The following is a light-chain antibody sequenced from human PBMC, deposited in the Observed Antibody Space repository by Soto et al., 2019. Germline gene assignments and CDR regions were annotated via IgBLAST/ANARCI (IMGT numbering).Light chain of an antibody. CDR2: GAS. Sequence: EVVLTQSPGTLSLSPGERATLSCRASQSVSSGYLGWYQQKPGQAPRLLIYGASSRATGIPDRFSGSGSGTDFTLTISRLEPEDFAVYFCQPYTYSPWTFGQGTKVEIK. CDR3: QPYTYSPWT. CDR1: QSVSSGY. J-gene: IGKJ1*01. V-gene: IGKV3-20*01.